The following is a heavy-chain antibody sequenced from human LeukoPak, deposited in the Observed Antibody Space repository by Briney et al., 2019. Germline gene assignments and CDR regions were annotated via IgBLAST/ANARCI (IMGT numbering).Heavy chain of an antibody. CDR3: ARGGWDCSSTSCYNYFDY. CDR2: INHSGST. Sequence: SETLSLTCAVYGGSFSGYYWSWIRQPPGKGLGWIGEINHSGSTNYNPSLKSRVTISVDTSKNQFSLKLSSVTAADTAVYYCARGGWDCSSTSCYNYFDYWGQGTLVTVSS. J-gene: IGHJ4*02. CDR1: GGSFSGYY. V-gene: IGHV4-34*01. D-gene: IGHD2-2*02.